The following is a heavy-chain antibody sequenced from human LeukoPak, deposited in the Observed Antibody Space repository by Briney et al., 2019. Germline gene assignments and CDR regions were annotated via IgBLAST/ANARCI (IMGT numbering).Heavy chain of an antibody. D-gene: IGHD3-22*01. CDR3: AKVRTYYDSSDYYHVEADAFDI. CDR1: GFTFSSYA. V-gene: IGHV3-23*01. J-gene: IGHJ3*02. Sequence: GGSLRLSCAASGFTFSSYAMSWVRQAPGKGLEWVSAISGSGGSTYYADSVKGRFTISRDNSKNTLYLQMNSLRAEDTAVYYCAKVRTYYDSSDYYHVEADAFDIWGQGTMVTVSS. CDR2: ISGSGGST.